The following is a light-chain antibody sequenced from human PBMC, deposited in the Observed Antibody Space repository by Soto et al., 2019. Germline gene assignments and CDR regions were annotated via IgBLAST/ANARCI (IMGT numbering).Light chain of an antibody. CDR3: QQYDNLPLT. Sequence: DIHMTQSPSTLSASVGDRVTITCRASQTISNWLAWYQQKPGKAPKLLIYDASNLETGVPSRFSGSGSGTDFTFTISSLQPEDIATYYCQQYDNLPLTFGQGTKVDIK. CDR2: DAS. V-gene: IGKV1-33*01. CDR1: QTISNW. J-gene: IGKJ1*01.